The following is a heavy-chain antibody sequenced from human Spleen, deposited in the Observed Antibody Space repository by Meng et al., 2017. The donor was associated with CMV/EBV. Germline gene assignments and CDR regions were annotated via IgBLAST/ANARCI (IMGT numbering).Heavy chain of an antibody. D-gene: IGHD3-3*01. CDR2: IDHIGKDT. J-gene: IGHJ5*02. CDR1: GFTFRSYE. Sequence: GGSLKISCVVSGFTFRSYEMTWVRQAPGRGLEWISYIDHIGKDTYYADPVKGRFTISRDNARDSLYLDIYSLRADDTAVYYCARGQYDFWNGHSPTARWFDPWGQGTLVTVSS. CDR3: ARGQYDFWNGHSPTARWFDP. V-gene: IGHV3-48*03.